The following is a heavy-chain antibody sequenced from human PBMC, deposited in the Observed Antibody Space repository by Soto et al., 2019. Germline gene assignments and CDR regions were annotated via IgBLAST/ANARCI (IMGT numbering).Heavy chain of an antibody. Sequence: SETLSLTCTVSGGSISSGVHSWNWIRQSPGKGLEWIGYIYHSGTTYYNPSLQSRVTISLDNSKNEFSLKLSSVTAADTAMYYCSTRAYDTNGYYRFDPWGQGTLVTVSS. V-gene: IGHV4-30-2*06. D-gene: IGHD3-22*01. CDR1: GGSISSGVHS. J-gene: IGHJ5*01. CDR3: STRAYDTNGYYRFDP. CDR2: IYHSGTT.